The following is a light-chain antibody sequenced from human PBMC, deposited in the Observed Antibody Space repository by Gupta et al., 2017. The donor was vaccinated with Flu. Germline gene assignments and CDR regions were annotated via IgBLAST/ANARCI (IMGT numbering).Light chain of an antibody. V-gene: IGLV3-21*03. CDR3: QVSDRSSDHCV. CDR2: DDR. CDR1: KVGSKD. Sequence: GKTGTSTGGANKVGSKDLCWYQPTPVPAPVLCFYDDRSRSSAVPARFSGSNYGTTATITTIRVEAGDEADYYCQVSDRSSDHCVFGSGTKLTVL. J-gene: IGLJ1*01.